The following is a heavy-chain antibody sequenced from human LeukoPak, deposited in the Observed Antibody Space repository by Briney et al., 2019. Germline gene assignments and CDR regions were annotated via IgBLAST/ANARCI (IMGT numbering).Heavy chain of an antibody. J-gene: IGHJ5*02. CDR3: AKDLIAAAGAHNWFDP. Sequence: PGGSLRLSCAASGFTFSSYSMNWVRQAPGKGLEWVSSISSSSSYIYYADSVKGRFTISRDNSKSTLYLQMNSLRAEDTAVYYCAKDLIAAAGAHNWFDPWGQGTLVTVSS. V-gene: IGHV3-21*01. D-gene: IGHD6-13*01. CDR1: GFTFSSYS. CDR2: ISSSSSYI.